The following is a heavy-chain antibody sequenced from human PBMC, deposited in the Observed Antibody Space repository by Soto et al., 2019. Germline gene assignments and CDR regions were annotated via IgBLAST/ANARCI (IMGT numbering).Heavy chain of an antibody. CDR3: ARGGAARQNYYYYYGMDV. Sequence: ASVKVSCKASGYTFTSYDINWVRQATGHGLEWMGWINPNSGNTNYAQRFQGRVTMTTDESTSTAYMEVSSLRSEDTAVYYCARGGAARQNYYYYYGMDVWGQGTTVTVSS. CDR1: GYTFTSYD. J-gene: IGHJ6*02. D-gene: IGHD6-6*01. CDR2: INPNSGNT. V-gene: IGHV1-8*02.